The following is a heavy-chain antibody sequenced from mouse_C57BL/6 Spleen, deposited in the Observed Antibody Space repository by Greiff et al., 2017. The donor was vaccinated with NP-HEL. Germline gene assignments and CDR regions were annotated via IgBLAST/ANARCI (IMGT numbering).Heavy chain of an antibody. CDR3: ARGGTGTAWFAY. CDR1: GFTFSSYA. J-gene: IGHJ3*01. D-gene: IGHD4-1*01. V-gene: IGHV5-4*01. CDR2: ISDGGSYT. Sequence: DVHLVESGGGLVKPGGSLKLSCAASGFTFSSYAMSWVRQTPEKRLEWVATISDGGSYTYYPDNVKGRFTISKDNAKNNLYLQMSHLKSEDTAMYYCARGGTGTAWFAYWGQGTLVTVSA.